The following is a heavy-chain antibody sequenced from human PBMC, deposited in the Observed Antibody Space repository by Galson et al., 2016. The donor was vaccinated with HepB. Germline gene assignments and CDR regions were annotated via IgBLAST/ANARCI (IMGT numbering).Heavy chain of an antibody. CDR3: ARDMSADLGEDDYYGLDV. V-gene: IGHV3-9*01. D-gene: IGHD2-21*01. CDR1: GFTFHDYT. Sequence: SLRLSCAASGFTFHDYTMHWVRQAPGKGLEWVSSISWNGGGIYYADSVKGRFTISRDNAQNSLFLQMNSLTNEDTALYYCARDMSADLGEDDYYGLDVWGQGTTVTVS. J-gene: IGHJ6*02. CDR2: ISWNGGGI.